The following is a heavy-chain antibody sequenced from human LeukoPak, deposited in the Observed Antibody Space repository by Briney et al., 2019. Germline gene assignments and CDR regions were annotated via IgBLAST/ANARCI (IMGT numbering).Heavy chain of an antibody. Sequence: HAGGSQRLSCAGSGFTFSSNWMHWVRQGPGKGLVWVSRINRDGRSTTYADSVKGRFTISRDNAKNTLYLQMNSLRAEDTAVYYCARAADYYDSSGYKAPPGYWGQGTLVTVSS. CDR1: GFTFSSNW. V-gene: IGHV3-74*01. CDR2: INRDGRST. J-gene: IGHJ4*02. D-gene: IGHD3-22*01. CDR3: ARAADYYDSSGYKAPPGY.